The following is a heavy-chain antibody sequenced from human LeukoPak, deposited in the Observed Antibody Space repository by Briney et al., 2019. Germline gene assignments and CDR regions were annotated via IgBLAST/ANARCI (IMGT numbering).Heavy chain of an antibody. Sequence: PGGSLRLSCAASGFTFSSYAMHWVRQAPGKGLEWVAVISYDGSNKYYADSVKGRFTIFRDNSKNTLYLQMNSLRAEDTAVYYCARERTATVLFDYWGQGTLVTVSS. CDR2: ISYDGSNK. V-gene: IGHV3-30-3*01. CDR3: ARERTATVLFDY. CDR1: GFTFSSYA. J-gene: IGHJ4*02. D-gene: IGHD2-21*02.